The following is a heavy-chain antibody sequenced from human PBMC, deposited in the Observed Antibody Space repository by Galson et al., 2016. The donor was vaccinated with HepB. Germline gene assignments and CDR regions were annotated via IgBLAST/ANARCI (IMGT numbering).Heavy chain of an antibody. J-gene: IGHJ4*02. CDR1: GYTFNMYA. CDR2: INGGNGDR. V-gene: IGHV1-3*01. D-gene: IGHD1-20*01. Sequence: SVKVSCKAFGYTFNMYALHWVRQAPGQRLEWLGWINGGNGDRRHSQKFEGRVTITRDTSASTAYMELSSLRSEDTAVYYCARDGGVSGTTRSLKYWGQGTLVTVSS. CDR3: ARDGGVSGTTRSLKY.